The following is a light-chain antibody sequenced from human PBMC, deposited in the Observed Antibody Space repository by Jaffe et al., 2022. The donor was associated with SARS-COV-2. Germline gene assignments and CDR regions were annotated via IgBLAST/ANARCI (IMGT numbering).Light chain of an antibody. J-gene: IGLJ3*02. CDR2: ENN. CDR1: TSNVGNNY. CDR3: ATWDTSLSAVV. V-gene: IGLV1-51*02. Sequence: QSMLTQPPSVSAAPGQKVTISCSGSTSNVGNNYVSWYQHLPGRAPKLLIYENNKRPSGIPDRFSGSKSGTSATLGITGLQSGDEADYYCATWDTSLSAVVFGGGTKLTVL.